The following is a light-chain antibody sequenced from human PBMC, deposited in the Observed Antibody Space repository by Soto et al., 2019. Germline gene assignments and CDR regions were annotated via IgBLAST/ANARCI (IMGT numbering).Light chain of an antibody. J-gene: IGKJ2*01. CDR2: AAS. Sequence: EIVVTQSPGTLSLSPGERATLSCRTSQTVSGTSLAWYQQKPGQAPSLLIYAASTMATGITDRFSGSGSATDFTLTISRLEPEDFAVYYCQQYGTSPPRYIFGQGTKLQIK. CDR1: QTVSGTS. CDR3: QQYGTSPPRYI. V-gene: IGKV3-20*01.